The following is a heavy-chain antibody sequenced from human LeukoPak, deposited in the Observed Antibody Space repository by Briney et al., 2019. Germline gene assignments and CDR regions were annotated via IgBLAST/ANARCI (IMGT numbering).Heavy chain of an antibody. CDR2: IKGDGSST. CDR3: ARSDWFDP. CDR1: GFTLSGSW. Sequence: GGSLRLSCAASGFTLSGSWMHWVRQAPGKGLGWVSGIKGDGSSTTYADSVKGRFTISRDNAKNTLYLQMNSLRAEDTAVYFCARSDWFDPWGQGTLATVSS. J-gene: IGHJ5*02. V-gene: IGHV3-74*03.